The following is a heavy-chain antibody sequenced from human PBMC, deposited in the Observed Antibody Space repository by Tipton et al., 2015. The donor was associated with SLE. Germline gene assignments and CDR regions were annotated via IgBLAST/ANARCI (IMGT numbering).Heavy chain of an antibody. CDR2: IYYSGST. V-gene: IGHV4-39*01. CDR1: GGSISSSSYY. Sequence: GLVKPSETLSLTRTVSGGSISSSSYYWGWIRQPPGKGLEWIGSIYYSGSTYYNPSLKSRATISVGTSKNQFSLKLSSVTAADTAVYYCASDTSGTYSFDYWGQGTLVTVSS. CDR3: ASDTSGTYSFDY. J-gene: IGHJ4*02. D-gene: IGHD1-26*01.